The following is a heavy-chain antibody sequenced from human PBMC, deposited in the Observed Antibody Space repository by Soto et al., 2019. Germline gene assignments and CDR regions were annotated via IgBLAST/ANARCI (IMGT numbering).Heavy chain of an antibody. CDR1: GFTFTSSA. CDR2: IVVGSGNT. V-gene: IGHV1-58*01. D-gene: IGHD5-12*01. Sequence: VSCKASGFTFTSSAVQWVLQARGQRLEWIGWIVVGSGNTNYAQKFQERVTITRDMSTSTAYMELSSLRSEDTAVYYCAADRRGYSGYDSYYYYYYGMDVWGQGTTVTVSS. J-gene: IGHJ6*02. CDR3: AADRRGYSGYDSYYYYYYGMDV.